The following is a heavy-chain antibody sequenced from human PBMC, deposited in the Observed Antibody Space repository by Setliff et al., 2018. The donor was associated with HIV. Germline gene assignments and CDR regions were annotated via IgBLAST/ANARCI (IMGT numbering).Heavy chain of an antibody. CDR2: ISSSGRTI. Sequence: GGSLRLSCAASGFRFSDYYMNWIRQAPGKGLEWISSISSSGRTIKYADSVKGRFTISRDNAKRSLYLQMNSLRVEDTAIYYCARDWRSGYDLNFDYWGQGTLVTVSS. J-gene: IGHJ4*02. D-gene: IGHD5-12*01. CDR3: ARDWRSGYDLNFDY. V-gene: IGHV3-11*04. CDR1: GFRFSDYY.